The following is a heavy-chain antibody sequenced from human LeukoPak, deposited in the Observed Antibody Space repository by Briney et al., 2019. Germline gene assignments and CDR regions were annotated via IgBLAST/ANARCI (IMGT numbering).Heavy chain of an antibody. D-gene: IGHD6-6*01. Sequence: GGSLRLSCAASGFTFSSYGMHWVRQAPGKGLEWVAFIRYDGSNKYYADSVKGRFTISRDNSKNTLYLQMNSLRAEDTAVYFCARDWGVGGRPGYMDVWGKGTTVTVSS. CDR2: IRYDGSNK. CDR3: ARDWGVGGRPGYMDV. J-gene: IGHJ6*03. CDR1: GFTFSSYG. V-gene: IGHV3-30*02.